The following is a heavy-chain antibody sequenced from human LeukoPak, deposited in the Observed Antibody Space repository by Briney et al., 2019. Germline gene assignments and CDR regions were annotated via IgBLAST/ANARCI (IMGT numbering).Heavy chain of an antibody. V-gene: IGHV3-73*01. CDR1: GFTFSGTV. D-gene: IGHD2-21*02. Sequence: GGSLRLSWLVVGFTFSGTVMGCVRQASGKGLGWVGRIRSKANSYATAYAASVKGRFTISRDDSKNAAYLQMNSLRTEDTAVYYCTQLGGHCGRDCYPHHYWGQGALVTVSS. J-gene: IGHJ4*02. CDR2: IRSKANSYAT. CDR3: TQLGGHCGRDCYPHHY.